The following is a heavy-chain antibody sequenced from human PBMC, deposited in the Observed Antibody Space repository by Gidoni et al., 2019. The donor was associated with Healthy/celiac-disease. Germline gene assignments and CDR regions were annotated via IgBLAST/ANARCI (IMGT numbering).Heavy chain of an antibody. J-gene: IGHJ4*02. V-gene: IGHV3-30-3*01. CDR3: AREEGPYYDFWSGETPPLFDY. CDR2: ISYDGSNK. Sequence: QVQLVESGGGVVQPGRSLRLSCAASGFTFSSYAMHCVRQAPGKGLEWVAVISYDGSNKYYADSVKGRFTISRDNSKNTLYLQMNSLRAEDTAVYYCAREEGPYYDFWSGETPPLFDYWGQGTLVTVSS. D-gene: IGHD3-3*01. CDR1: GFTFSSYA.